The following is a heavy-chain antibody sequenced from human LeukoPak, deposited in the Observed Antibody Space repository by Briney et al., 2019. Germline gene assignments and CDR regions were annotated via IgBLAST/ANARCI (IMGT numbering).Heavy chain of an antibody. CDR2: ISAYNGNT. D-gene: IGHD3-9*01. CDR1: GYTFTSYG. V-gene: IGHV1-18*01. Sequence: ASVKVSCKASGYTFTSYGISWVRQAPGQGLEWMGWISAYNGNTNYAQKLQGRVTMTTDTSTSTAYMELRSLRSDDTAAYYCARAVTYYDILTGYYTVLDYWGQGTLVTVSS. J-gene: IGHJ4*02. CDR3: ARAVTYYDILTGYYTVLDY.